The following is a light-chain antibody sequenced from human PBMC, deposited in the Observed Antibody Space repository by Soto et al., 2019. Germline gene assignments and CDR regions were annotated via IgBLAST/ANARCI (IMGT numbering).Light chain of an antibody. CDR3: LRDGGSRPWT. J-gene: IGKJ1*01. CDR2: DAS. V-gene: IGKV3-20*01. CDR1: QSVYSSN. Sequence: EIVLTQSPGTLSLSPGERATLSCRASQSVYSSNLAWYQQQPGQAPGLLIYDASSRATGIPDRFSGSGSGKDFTFTVSRMEPEDFAVYDLLRDGGSRPWTFGQGTKVEIK.